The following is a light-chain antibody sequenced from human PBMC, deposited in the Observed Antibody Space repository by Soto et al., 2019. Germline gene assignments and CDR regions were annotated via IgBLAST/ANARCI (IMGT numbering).Light chain of an antibody. Sequence: QSALTQPASVSGSPGQSITISCTGTSSDVGGSNLVSWYQQHPGKVPKLIIYEVTKRPSGISNRLSGSKSSNTASLTISGLQAEDEADYYCCSYAGDSTMVFGGGTKLTVL. V-gene: IGLV2-23*02. CDR3: CSYAGDSTMV. CDR2: EVT. CDR1: SSDVGGSNL. J-gene: IGLJ3*02.